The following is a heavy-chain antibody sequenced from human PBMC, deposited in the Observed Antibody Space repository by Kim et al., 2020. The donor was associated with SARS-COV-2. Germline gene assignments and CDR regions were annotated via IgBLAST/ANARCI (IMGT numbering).Heavy chain of an antibody. V-gene: IGHV3-11*06. J-gene: IGHJ4*02. CDR2: T. Sequence: TNYADSVKGRFTISRDNAKNSLYLQMNSLRAEDTAVYYCATSEYSSRVAYWGQGTLVTVSS. CDR3: ATSEYSSRVAY. D-gene: IGHD6-13*01.